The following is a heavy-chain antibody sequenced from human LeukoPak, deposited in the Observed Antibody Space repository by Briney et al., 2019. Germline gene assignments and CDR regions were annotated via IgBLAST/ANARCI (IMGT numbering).Heavy chain of an antibody. D-gene: IGHD3-22*01. CDR1: GFSFSSYW. J-gene: IGHJ4*02. Sequence: PGGSLRLSCAASGFSFSSYWMSWVRQAPGKGREWVANIKEDGSEKNYVDSVKGRFTISRDNAKNSLYLQMNSLRAEDTAVYYCVRKDSRPRTFDYWGQGTLVTVSS. CDR3: VRKDSRPRTFDY. V-gene: IGHV3-7*01. CDR2: IKEDGSEK.